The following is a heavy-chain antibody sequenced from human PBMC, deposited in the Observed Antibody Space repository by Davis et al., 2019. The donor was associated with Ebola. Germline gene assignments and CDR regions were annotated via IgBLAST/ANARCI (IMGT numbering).Heavy chain of an antibody. V-gene: IGHV1-69*13. CDR1: GGTFSSYA. D-gene: IGHD3-10*01. Sequence: AASVKVSCKASGGTFSSYAISWVRQAPGQGLEWMGGIIPIFGTANYAQKFQGRVTITADESTSTAYMELSSLRSEDTAVYYCARDDPLLPGYYFDYWGQGTLVTVSS. CDR3: ARDDPLLPGYYFDY. CDR2: IIPIFGTA. J-gene: IGHJ4*02.